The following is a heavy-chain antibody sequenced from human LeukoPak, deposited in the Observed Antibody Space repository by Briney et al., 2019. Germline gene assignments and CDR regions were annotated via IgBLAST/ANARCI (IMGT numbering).Heavy chain of an antibody. CDR1: GFTFTTYA. D-gene: IGHD3-10*02. CDR2: ISSSGSTI. J-gene: IGHJ6*04. Sequence: GGSLRLSCAASGFTFTTYAMSWVRQAPGKGLEWVSYISSSGSTIYYADSVKGRFTISRDNAKNSLYLQMNSLRAEDTAVYYCAELGITMIGGVWGKGTTVTISS. V-gene: IGHV3-48*03. CDR3: AELGITMIGGV.